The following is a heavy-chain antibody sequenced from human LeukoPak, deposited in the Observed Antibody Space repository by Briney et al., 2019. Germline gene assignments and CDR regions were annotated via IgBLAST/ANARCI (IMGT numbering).Heavy chain of an antibody. Sequence: SEALSLTCTVSGGSISSYYWSWIRQPAGKGLEWIGRIYTSGSTNYNPSLKSRVTMSVDTSKNQFSLKLSSVTAADTAMYYCAREAGNTQYFDYWGQGTLVTVSS. J-gene: IGHJ4*02. CDR3: AREAGNTQYFDY. CDR2: IYTSGST. V-gene: IGHV4-4*07. CDR1: GGSISSYY. D-gene: IGHD1-1*01.